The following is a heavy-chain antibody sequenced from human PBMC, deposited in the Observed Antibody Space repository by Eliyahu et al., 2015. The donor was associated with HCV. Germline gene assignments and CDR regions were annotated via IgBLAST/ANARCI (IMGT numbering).Heavy chain of an antibody. CDR3: ARDRGTIFGAVIGQDFDY. Sequence: EVQLVESGGGLVQPGGSLRLSCAASGFTFSSYWMSWVRQAPGKGLEWVANIKQDGSEKYYVESVKGRFTMXXDSRDNAKNSLYLQMNSLRAEDTAVYYCARDRGTIFGAVIGQDFDYWGQGTLVTVSS. CDR2: IKQDGSEK. V-gene: IGHV3-7*01. J-gene: IGHJ4*02. D-gene: IGHD3-3*01. CDR1: GFTFSSYW.